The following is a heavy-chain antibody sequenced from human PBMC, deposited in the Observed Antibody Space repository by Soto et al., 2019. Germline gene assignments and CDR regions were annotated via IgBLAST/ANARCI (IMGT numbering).Heavy chain of an antibody. J-gene: IGHJ4*02. CDR2: ISGSGGST. CDR1: GFTFSSYA. Sequence: EVQLLESGGGLVQPGGSLRLSCAASGFTFSSYAMSWVRQAPGKGLEWVSAISGSGGSTYYADSVKGRFTISRDNSKNTLYLQMNSLRAEDTAVYYCAKDLTYYDFWSGYYLDYFDYWCQGTLVTVSS. CDR3: AKDLTYYDFWSGYYLDYFDY. V-gene: IGHV3-23*01. D-gene: IGHD3-3*01.